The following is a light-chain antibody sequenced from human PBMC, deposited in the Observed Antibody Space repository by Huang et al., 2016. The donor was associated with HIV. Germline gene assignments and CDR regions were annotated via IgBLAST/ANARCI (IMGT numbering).Light chain of an antibody. CDR1: QSVSSN. Sequence: EIVMTQSPATLSVSPGERATLSCTASQSVSSNLAWYQPKPGQAPRLLIYAASTRATGIPARFSGSGSGTEFTLTISSLQSEDFAVYYCQQYNNWPRTFGQGTKVEIK. CDR3: QQYNNWPRT. CDR2: AAS. J-gene: IGKJ1*01. V-gene: IGKV3-15*01.